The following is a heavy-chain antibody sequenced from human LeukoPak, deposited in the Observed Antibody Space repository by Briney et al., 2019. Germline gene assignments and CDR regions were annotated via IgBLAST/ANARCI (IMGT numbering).Heavy chain of an antibody. V-gene: IGHV3-43*02. CDR3: AQTRRSGTEYADFDR. D-gene: IGHD1-26*01. J-gene: IGHJ4*02. CDR1: GFASYDDA. Sequence: PGRTLRPSCAASGFASYDDAMHSVRQAPGPLPESVSLIHMDATTHYAESVQGRFAISTDNNKKSLYMPINSLTTEHTASHPCAQTRRSGTEYADFDRWGGGTLVTVS. CDR2: IHMDATT.